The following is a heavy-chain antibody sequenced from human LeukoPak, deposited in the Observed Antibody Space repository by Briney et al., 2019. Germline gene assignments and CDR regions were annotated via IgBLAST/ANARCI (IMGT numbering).Heavy chain of an antibody. D-gene: IGHD2-2*02. J-gene: IGHJ4*02. CDR3: ARGLPGADCSSTSCYTGDDY. CDR1: GFTFSSYW. CDR2: IKQDGSEK. Sequence: GGSLRLSCAASGFTFSSYWMSWVRQAPGKGLEWVANIKQDGSEKYYVYSVKGRFTISRDNAKNSLYLQMNSLRAEDTAVYYCARGLPGADCSSTSCYTGDDYWGQGTLVTVSS. V-gene: IGHV3-7*01.